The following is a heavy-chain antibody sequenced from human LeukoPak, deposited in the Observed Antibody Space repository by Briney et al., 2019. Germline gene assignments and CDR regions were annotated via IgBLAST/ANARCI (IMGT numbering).Heavy chain of an antibody. D-gene: IGHD3-22*01. J-gene: IGHJ4*02. V-gene: IGHV4-34*01. CDR2: ISHSGSS. CDR3: EMVVVALGVLFDY. Sequence: SETLSLTCAVYGGSFSYYYLTWIRQPPGKGLEWIGEISHSGSSLYNPSLKSRVTISADTSKNHFSLKLNSVTAADTAVYYCEMVVVALGVLFDYWGQGTLVTVSS. CDR1: GGSFSYYY.